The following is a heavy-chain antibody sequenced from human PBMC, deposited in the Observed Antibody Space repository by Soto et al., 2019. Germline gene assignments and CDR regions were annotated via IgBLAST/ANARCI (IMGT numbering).Heavy chain of an antibody. CDR1: GYTLTELS. CDR2: INPSGDST. D-gene: IGHD3-10*01. V-gene: IGHV1-46*03. Sequence: ASVKVSCKVSGYTLTELSMHWVRQTPGQGLQWMGMINPSGDSTTYAQRFQGRVTLTRDTSTTTVYMELSSLRSEDTAIYYCAPTLGSSNYGAFHIWGQGTMVTVSS. J-gene: IGHJ3*02. CDR3: APTLGSSNYGAFHI.